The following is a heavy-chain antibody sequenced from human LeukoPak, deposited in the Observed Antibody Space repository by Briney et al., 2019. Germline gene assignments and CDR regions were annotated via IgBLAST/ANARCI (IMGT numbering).Heavy chain of an antibody. Sequence: AVKVSCKASGGTFSSYAISWVRQAPGQGLEWMGGIIPIFGTANYAQKFQGRVTITADESTSTAYMELSSLRSEDTAVYYCATRRGKRGYSGYDSVGLDYWGQGTLVTVSS. CDR2: IIPIFGTA. D-gene: IGHD5-12*01. J-gene: IGHJ4*02. CDR1: GGTFSSYA. V-gene: IGHV1-69*01. CDR3: ATRRGKRGYSGYDSVGLDY.